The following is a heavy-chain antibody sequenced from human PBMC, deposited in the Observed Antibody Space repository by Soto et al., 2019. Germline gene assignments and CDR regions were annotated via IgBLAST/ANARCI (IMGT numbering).Heavy chain of an antibody. V-gene: IGHV1-46*02. CDR3: ARDLVPIWVYVGLAQGAPHWFDP. Sequence: QVQLVQSGAEVRKPGASVKVSCKASGYTFNNYFMHWVRQAPAQGLEWMGVITRSSGSTTYAQRLQGRLTMTRARSTSTGYMELRSLRSEDTAVYFCARDLVPIWVYVGLAQGAPHWFDPWGQGTLVTVSS. CDR2: ITRSSGST. J-gene: IGHJ5*02. CDR1: GYTFNNYF. D-gene: IGHD6-6*01.